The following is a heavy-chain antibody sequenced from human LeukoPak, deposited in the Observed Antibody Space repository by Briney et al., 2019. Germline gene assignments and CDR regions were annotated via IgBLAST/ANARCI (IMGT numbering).Heavy chain of an antibody. CDR2: IQQHGSET. J-gene: IGHJ1*01. CDR3: ATYSRSNGRELQY. D-gene: IGHD3-10*01. CDR1: GFTFSNYW. V-gene: IGHV3-7*01. Sequence: GGSLRLSCEGSGFTFSNYWMSWVRQAPGKGLEWVANIQQHGSETYYGDSVKGRFTISRDNAKNSLYLQMNSLRAEDTAVYYCATYSRSNGRELQYWGPRTLVTVSS.